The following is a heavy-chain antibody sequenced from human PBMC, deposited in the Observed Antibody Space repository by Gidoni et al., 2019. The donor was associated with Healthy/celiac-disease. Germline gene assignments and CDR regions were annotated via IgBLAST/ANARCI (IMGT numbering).Heavy chain of an antibody. Sequence: QVQLVESGGGVVQPGRSLRLSCAASGFTVSSYAMPWVRQAPGKGVEWVAVISYDGSNKYYADSVKGRFTISRDNSKNTLYLQMNSLRAEDTAVYYCARSHEQWLDGDWFDPWGQGTLVTVSS. D-gene: IGHD6-19*01. CDR2: ISYDGSNK. CDR1: GFTVSSYA. CDR3: ARSHEQWLDGDWFDP. V-gene: IGHV3-30-3*01. J-gene: IGHJ5*02.